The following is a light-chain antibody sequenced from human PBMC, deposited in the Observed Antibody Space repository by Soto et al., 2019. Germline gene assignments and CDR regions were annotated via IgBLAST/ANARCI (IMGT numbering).Light chain of an antibody. CDR1: SSDVGGYNY. CDR3: QSYDSSLSDVV. CDR2: DVS. J-gene: IGLJ2*01. Sequence: QSVLTQPASVSGSPGQSITISCTGTSSDVGGYNYVSWYQQHPGKAPKLMIYDVSNRPSGVPDRFSGSKSGTSASLAITGLQAEDEADYYCQSYDSSLSDVVFGGGTKLTVL. V-gene: IGLV2-14*01.